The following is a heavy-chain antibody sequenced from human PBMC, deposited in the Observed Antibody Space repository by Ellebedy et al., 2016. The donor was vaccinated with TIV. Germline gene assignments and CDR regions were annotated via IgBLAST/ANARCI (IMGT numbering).Heavy chain of an antibody. CDR1: GGSISRFY. D-gene: IGHD3-10*01. CDR2: MYYSGST. Sequence: MPSETLSLTCTVSGGSISRFYWSWIRQPPGKALEWIGYMYYSGSTNYNPSLKSRVTISVDTSKNQFSLKLTPATAADTAVYYWARGEGRVLLWFGEITFHSWGQGTLVTVSS. J-gene: IGHJ4*02. CDR3: ARGEGRVLLWFGEITFHS. V-gene: IGHV4-59*12.